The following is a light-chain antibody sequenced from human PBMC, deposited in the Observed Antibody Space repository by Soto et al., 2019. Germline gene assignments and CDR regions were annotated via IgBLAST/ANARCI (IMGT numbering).Light chain of an antibody. CDR2: AAI. V-gene: IGKV1-39*01. CDR3: QQTYSTTHT. J-gene: IGKJ2*01. CDR1: QTITTY. Sequence: DIQMTQSPSSLSASVGDRVTITCRASQTITTYLNWYQHKPGKAPKLLIYAAISLQSGVPSRLSGSGSGTDFTLTISSLQPEDFATYDCQQTYSTTHTFGQGTKVEIK.